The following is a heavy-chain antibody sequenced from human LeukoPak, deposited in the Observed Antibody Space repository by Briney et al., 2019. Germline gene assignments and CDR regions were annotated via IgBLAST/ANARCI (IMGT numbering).Heavy chain of an antibody. V-gene: IGHV4-59*01. Sequence: PSETLSLTCTVSGGSISSYYWSWIRQPPGKGLEWIGNIYYSGSTNYNPSLKSRVTISVDTSKNQFSLKLSSVTAADTAVYYCARAYSSSYNYFDYWGQGTLVTVSS. CDR1: GGSISSYY. D-gene: IGHD6-6*01. CDR3: ARAYSSSYNYFDY. J-gene: IGHJ4*02. CDR2: IYYSGST.